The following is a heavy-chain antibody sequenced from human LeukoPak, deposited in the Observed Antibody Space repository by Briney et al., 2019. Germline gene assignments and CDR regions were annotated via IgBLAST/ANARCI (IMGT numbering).Heavy chain of an antibody. D-gene: IGHD3-9*01. CDR2: IRHDGNNK. CDR1: GFTFSNFG. Sequence: GGSLRLSCAASGFTFSNFGMHWVRQAPGKGLEWVALIRHDGNNKYYGDSVKGRFTISRDNSKNILFVQMSTLRPEDTAVYFCAKDGHDILTGYQNHYYMDVWGKGTTVTVSS. V-gene: IGHV3-30*02. J-gene: IGHJ6*03. CDR3: AKDGHDILTGYQNHYYMDV.